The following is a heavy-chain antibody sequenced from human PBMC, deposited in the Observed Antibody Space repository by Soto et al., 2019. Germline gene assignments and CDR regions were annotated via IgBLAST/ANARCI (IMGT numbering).Heavy chain of an antibody. V-gene: IGHV3-15*01. CDR1: GFTAASGSTFSNAW. D-gene: IGHD2-2*01. J-gene: IGHJ5*02. CDR2: IQSKTDGAPT. Sequence: PGGSLRLSCAASGFTAASGSTFSNAWMIWVRQAPGKGLEWVGRIQSKTDGAPTDYAAPVKGRFTISRDDSKNTVFLQMNRLKTEDTAMYYCTTGGDYYSSTTWFDPWGQGALVTVSS. CDR3: TTGGDYYSSTTWFDP.